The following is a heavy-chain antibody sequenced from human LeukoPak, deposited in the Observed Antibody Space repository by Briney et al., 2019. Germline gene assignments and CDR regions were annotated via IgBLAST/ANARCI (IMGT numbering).Heavy chain of an antibody. Sequence: GGSLRLSCAASGFTFDDYAMHWVRQAPGKGLEWVSGISWNSGSIGYADSVKGRFTISRDNAKNSLYLQMNSLRAEDTALYYCAKGYYGSGNYFDYWGQGTLVTVSP. V-gene: IGHV3-9*01. D-gene: IGHD3-10*01. CDR1: GFTFDDYA. CDR2: ISWNSGSI. J-gene: IGHJ4*02. CDR3: AKGYYGSGNYFDY.